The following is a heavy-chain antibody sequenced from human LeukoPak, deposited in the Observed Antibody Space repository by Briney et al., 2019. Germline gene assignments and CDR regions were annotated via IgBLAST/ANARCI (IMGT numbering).Heavy chain of an antibody. V-gene: IGHV3-7*05. J-gene: IGHJ4*02. CDR1: GFTFSRSW. D-gene: IGHD3-22*01. Sequence: PGGSLRLSCADSGFTFSRSWMTWVRQAPGKGLEWVANINEDGSAQYYVDSVKGRFTISRDNPKSTLYLEMNSLRAEDTAIYYCASDAGYDRFDYWGQGTLVAVSS. CDR3: ASDAGYDRFDY. CDR2: INEDGSAQ.